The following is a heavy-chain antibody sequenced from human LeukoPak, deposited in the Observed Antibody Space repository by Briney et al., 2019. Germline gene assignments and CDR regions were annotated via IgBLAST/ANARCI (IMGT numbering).Heavy chain of an antibody. CDR2: IYTSGST. CDR3: AAESYYYDSSGYYSDAFDI. Sequence: SETLSLTCTVSGGSISSYYWSWIWQPAGKGLEWIGRIYTSGSTNYNPSLKSRVTMSVDTSKNQFSLKLSSVTAADTAVYYCAAESYYYDSSGYYSDAFDIWGQGTMVTVSS. V-gene: IGHV4-4*07. CDR1: GGSISSYY. J-gene: IGHJ3*02. D-gene: IGHD3-22*01.